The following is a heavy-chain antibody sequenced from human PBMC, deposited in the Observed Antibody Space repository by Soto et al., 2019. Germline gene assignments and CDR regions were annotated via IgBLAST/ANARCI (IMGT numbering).Heavy chain of an antibody. Sequence: GGSLRLSCAASGFTFSGSTMHWVRQASGKGLEWVGRIRDKANNYATEYAASVKGRFTISRDDSKNTAYLQMNSLKAEDTAVYYCIRRNCSGGSCYSDYWGQGTLVTVSS. V-gene: IGHV3-73*01. D-gene: IGHD2-15*01. CDR2: IRDKANNYAT. J-gene: IGHJ4*02. CDR3: IRRNCSGGSCYSDY. CDR1: GFTFSGST.